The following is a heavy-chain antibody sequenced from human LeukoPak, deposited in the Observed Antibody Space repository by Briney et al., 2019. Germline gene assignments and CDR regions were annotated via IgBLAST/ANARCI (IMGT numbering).Heavy chain of an antibody. CDR2: ISSTSRTI. J-gene: IGHJ3*02. Sequence: GGSLRLSCAASGFTFSSYAMSWVRQAPGKGLEWVSYISSTSRTIYYADSMKGRFTISRDNAQNSLYLQMNSLRGEDTAVYYCARAYSGSYYHGFDIWGQGTMVTVSP. V-gene: IGHV3-48*01. CDR3: ARAYSGSYYHGFDI. D-gene: IGHD1-26*01. CDR1: GFTFSSYA.